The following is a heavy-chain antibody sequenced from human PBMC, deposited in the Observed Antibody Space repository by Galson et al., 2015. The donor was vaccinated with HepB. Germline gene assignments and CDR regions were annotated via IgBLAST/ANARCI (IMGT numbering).Heavy chain of an antibody. CDR1: GYTFIDYY. CDR3: ARRSWGTDAFDI. J-gene: IGHJ3*02. D-gene: IGHD3-16*01. Sequence: SVKVSCKASGYTFIDYYIYWVRQTPGQGLEWMGWVNPNSGGTNYAQTFQGRVTLTRDTSISTACMELSSLRSDDTAVYYCARRSWGTDAFDIWGQGTVVAVSS. V-gene: IGHV1-2*02. CDR2: VNPNSGGT.